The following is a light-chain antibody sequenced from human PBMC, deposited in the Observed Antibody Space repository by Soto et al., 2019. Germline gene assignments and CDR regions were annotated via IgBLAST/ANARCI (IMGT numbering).Light chain of an antibody. V-gene: IGLV2-14*01. CDR1: SSDVGGSNH. CDR3: SSYTSTTLV. Sequence: QSALTQPASVSGSPGQSITISCTGTSSDVGGSNHVSWYQQHPGKAPKLMIYGVSNRPSGISNRDSGSKSGNTASLTISGLQAEDEADYYCSSYTSTTLVFGGGTQLTVL. J-gene: IGLJ2*01. CDR2: GVS.